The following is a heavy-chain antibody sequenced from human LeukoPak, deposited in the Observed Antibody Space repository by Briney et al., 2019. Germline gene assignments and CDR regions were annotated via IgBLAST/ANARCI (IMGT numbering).Heavy chain of an antibody. V-gene: IGHV1-2*02. Sequence: ASVKVSCKASGYTFTGYYIHWVRQAPGQGLEWMGWIKTNSGGTKYAQKFQGRVTMTRDTSISTAYMELNRLISDDTAVYYCARVESLYCSSGSCYDYWGQGTLVTVSS. CDR2: IKTNSGGT. J-gene: IGHJ4*02. CDR1: GYTFTGYY. CDR3: ARVESLYCSSGSCYDY. D-gene: IGHD2-15*01.